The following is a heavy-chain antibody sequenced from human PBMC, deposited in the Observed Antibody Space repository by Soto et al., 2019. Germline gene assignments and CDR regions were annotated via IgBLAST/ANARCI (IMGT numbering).Heavy chain of an antibody. CDR2: IHYSGST. D-gene: IGHD3-10*02. CDR1: GGSLSSYY. CDR3: AIDGNPDDYYGWLCAGFGI. Sequence: QVQLQESGPGLVKPSETLSLTCTVSGGSLSSYYWSWIRQPPGKGLAWIGYIHYSGSTNYNPYLKSGVTLSVPTSKNQFSMKLSSADAAASAEYSCAIDGNPDDYYGWLCAGFGIWGQGTMVTVSS. V-gene: IGHV4-59*01. J-gene: IGHJ3*02.